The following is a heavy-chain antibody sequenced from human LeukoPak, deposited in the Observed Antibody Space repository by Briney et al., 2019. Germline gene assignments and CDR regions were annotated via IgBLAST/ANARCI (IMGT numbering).Heavy chain of an antibody. CDR3: ARCLGGDYVADTYWYFDL. CDR2: INWNGGST. Sequence: RPGGSLRLSCVASGFTFDDYGMSWVRQAPGKGPEWVSGINWNGGSTGYADSVKGRFTISRDNAKNSLYLQMNSLRVEDTAVYYCARCLGGDYVADTYWYFDLWGRGTLVTVSS. CDR1: GFTFDDYG. D-gene: IGHD4-17*01. J-gene: IGHJ2*01. V-gene: IGHV3-20*04.